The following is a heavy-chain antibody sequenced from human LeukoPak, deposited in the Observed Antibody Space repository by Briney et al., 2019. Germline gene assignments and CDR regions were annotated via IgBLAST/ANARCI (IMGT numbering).Heavy chain of an antibody. V-gene: IGHV1-18*01. D-gene: IGHD2-15*01. CDR1: RTTSRDYG. Sequence: ASVSLSSKASRTTSRDYGITWVRQAPGQGLEWMGWISAYNGKTNYAQKFQGRANMTTDTSTSTAYMELRSLRSDDTALYYCARDCSGGTCYLHYLGHGTPVTVSS. CDR2: ISAYNGKT. J-gene: IGHJ4*03. CDR3: ARDCSGGTCYLHY.